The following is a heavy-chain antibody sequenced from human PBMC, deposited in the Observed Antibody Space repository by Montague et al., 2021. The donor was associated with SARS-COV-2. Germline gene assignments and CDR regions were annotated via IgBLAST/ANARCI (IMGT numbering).Heavy chain of an antibody. CDR2: IGSSSSYI. CDR3: AREAAPQYCAGGSCYQPGDF. D-gene: IGHD2-15*01. CDR1: GFTFSRFS. J-gene: IGHJ4*02. Sequence: SLRLSCVASGFTFSRFSMNWVRQAPGKGLEWIAIIGSSSSYIYYADSVKGRFTISRDNAKNSLYLQMNSLRGDDTAIYYCAREAAPQYCAGGSCYQPGDFWGQGTQVTVSS. V-gene: IGHV3-21*01.